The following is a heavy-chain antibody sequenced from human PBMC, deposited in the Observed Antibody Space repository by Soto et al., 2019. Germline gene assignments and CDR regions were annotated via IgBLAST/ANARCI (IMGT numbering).Heavy chain of an antibody. CDR3: ARVNRGAFDY. Sequence: ASVKVSCKASGYTFRSYGISWVRQAPGQGLEWVGWISAYNGDTHYAPKFQDRITLTTETSTDTAYMELRSLRLDDTAIYYCARVNRGAFDYWGQGTVVTVSS. CDR1: GYTFRSYG. CDR2: ISAYNGDT. J-gene: IGHJ4*02. V-gene: IGHV1-18*04.